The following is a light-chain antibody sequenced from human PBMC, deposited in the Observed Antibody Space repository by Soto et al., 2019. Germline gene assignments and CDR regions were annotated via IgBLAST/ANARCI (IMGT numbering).Light chain of an antibody. CDR1: QNINSSY. V-gene: IGKV3-20*01. Sequence: EIVLTQSPGTLSLSPGERATLSCRASQNINSSYLAWYQQKPGQAPRLLIYGASSRATGIPDRFSGSGSGTDFTLTISRLEPEDFAVYYCQQYGSSPLYTFGQGTTLEIK. J-gene: IGKJ2*01. CDR3: QQYGSSPLYT. CDR2: GAS.